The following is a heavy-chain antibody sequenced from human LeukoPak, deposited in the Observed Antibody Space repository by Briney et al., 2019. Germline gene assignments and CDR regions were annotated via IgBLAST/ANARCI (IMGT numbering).Heavy chain of an antibody. CDR2: IYYSGST. CDR3: ARIGRGYGDPKAFDY. D-gene: IGHD4/OR15-4a*01. J-gene: IGHJ4*02. V-gene: IGHV4-59*01. CDR1: GGSISSYY. Sequence: PSETLSLTCTVSGGSISSYYWSWIRQPPGKGLEWIGYIYYSGSTNYNPSLKSRVTISVDTSKNQFSLKLSSVTAADTAVYYCARIGRGYGDPKAFDYWGQGTLVTVSS.